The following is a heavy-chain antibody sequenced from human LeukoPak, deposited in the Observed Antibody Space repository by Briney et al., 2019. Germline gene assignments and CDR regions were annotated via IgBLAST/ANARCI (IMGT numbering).Heavy chain of an antibody. J-gene: IGHJ6*03. Sequence: PSETLSLTCTVSGASIRSYYWSWIRQPPGKELEWIGYIYYTGSTDYNPSLKSRVTMSVDTSKNQFSLKLSSVTAADTAVYYCARADSSSSYQFTYYYYYMDVWGKGTTVTVSS. CDR2: IYYTGST. V-gene: IGHV4-59*12. CDR3: ARADSSSSYQFTYYYYYMDV. D-gene: IGHD6-6*01. CDR1: GASIRSYY.